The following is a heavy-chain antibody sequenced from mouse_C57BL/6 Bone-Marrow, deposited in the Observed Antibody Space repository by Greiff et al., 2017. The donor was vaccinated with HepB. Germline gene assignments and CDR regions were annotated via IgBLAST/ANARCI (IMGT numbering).Heavy chain of an antibody. V-gene: IGHV1-61*01. CDR1: GYTFTSYW. CDR2: IYPSDSET. CDR3: ARRGVITLYEAFDY. J-gene: IGHJ2*01. D-gene: IGHD1-1*01. Sequence: QVQLQQPGAELVRPGSSVKLSCKASGYTFTSYWMDWVKQRPGQGLEWIGNIYPSDSETHYNQKFKDKATLTVDKSSSTAYMQLSSLTSEDSAVYYCARRGVITLYEAFDYWGQGTTLTVSS.